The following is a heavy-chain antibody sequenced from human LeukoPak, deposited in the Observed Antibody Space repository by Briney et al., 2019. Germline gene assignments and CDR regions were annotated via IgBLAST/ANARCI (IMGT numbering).Heavy chain of an antibody. V-gene: IGHV4-59*01. J-gene: IGHJ6*02. CDR3: AREDPQTTVPEGMDV. CDR2: IYYSGTT. Sequence: SETLSLTCTVSGGSIGTYYWSWIRQSPGKGLEWIGYIYYSGTTNYNPSLKSRVTISVDTSKNQFSLQLRSVTAADTAVYYCAREDPQTTVPEGMDVWGHGTTVIVSS. CDR1: GGSIGTYY. D-gene: IGHD4-17*01.